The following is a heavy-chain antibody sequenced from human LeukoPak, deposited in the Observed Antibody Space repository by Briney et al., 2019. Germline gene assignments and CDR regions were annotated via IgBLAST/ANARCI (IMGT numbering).Heavy chain of an antibody. D-gene: IGHD2-15*01. J-gene: IGHJ5*02. V-gene: IGHV4-61*02. CDR3: ARGASIYCSGGSCYSVFWFDP. CDR2: IYTSGST. CDR1: GGSISSGSYY. Sequence: SETLSLTCTVSGGSISSGSYYWSWIRQPAGKGLEWIGRIYTSGSTNYNPSLKSRVTISVDTSKNQFSLKLSSVTAADTAVYYCARGASIYCSGGSCYSVFWFDPWGQGTLVTVSS.